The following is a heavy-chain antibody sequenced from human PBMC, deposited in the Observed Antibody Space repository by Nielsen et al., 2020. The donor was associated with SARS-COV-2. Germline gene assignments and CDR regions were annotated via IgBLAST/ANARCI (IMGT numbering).Heavy chain of an antibody. CDR2: ISGSGGST. CDR1: GFTFSSYA. D-gene: IGHD6-19*01. CDR3: ARDGSSSGHYYFDY. J-gene: IGHJ4*02. Sequence: GGSLRLSCAASGFTFSSYAMSWVRQAPGKGLEWVSAISGSGGSTYYADSVKGRFTISRDNSKNTLYLQMNSLRAEDTAVYYCARDGSSSGHYYFDYWGQGTLVTVSS. V-gene: IGHV3-23*01.